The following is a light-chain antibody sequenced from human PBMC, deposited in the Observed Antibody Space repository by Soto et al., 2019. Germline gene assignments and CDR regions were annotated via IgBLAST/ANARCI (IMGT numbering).Light chain of an antibody. V-gene: IGKV3-20*01. CDR3: QQYGSSRIT. Sequence: DIVLTHSPGTLSLSPGERATLSFSASQSVRSNSLAWYQQKTGQAPRLLIYGASSRATGIPDRFSGSGSGTDFTLTISRLEPEDFAVYYCQQYGSSRITFGQGTRLEIK. CDR1: QSVRSNS. J-gene: IGKJ5*01. CDR2: GAS.